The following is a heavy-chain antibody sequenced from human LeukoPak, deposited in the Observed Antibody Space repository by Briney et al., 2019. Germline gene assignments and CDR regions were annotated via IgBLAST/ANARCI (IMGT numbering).Heavy chain of an antibody. CDR1: GYTFTSYG. Sequence: GASVKVSCKASGYTFTSYGISWVRQAPGQGLEWMGWISAYNGNTNYAQKLQGRVTMTTDTSTSTAYMELRSLGSDDTAVYYCAELRLGELASWFDPWGQGTLVTVSS. V-gene: IGHV1-18*01. CDR2: ISAYNGNT. J-gene: IGHJ5*02. CDR3: AELRLGELASWFDP. D-gene: IGHD3-16*01.